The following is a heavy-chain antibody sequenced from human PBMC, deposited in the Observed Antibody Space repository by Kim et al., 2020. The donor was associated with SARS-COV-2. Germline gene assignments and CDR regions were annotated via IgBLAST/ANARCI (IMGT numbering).Heavy chain of an antibody. D-gene: IGHD3-16*02. CDR1: GYTFTNNA. V-gene: IGHV7-4-1*02. Sequence: ASVKVSCKASGYTFTNNAISWVRQAPGQGLEWMGWINTDTGNPTYAQAFTRRFVFSEDTSVTTAYLQISSLEAEDTALYYCARVIWGTYRYTDYWGQGTLVTVSS. CDR3: ARVIWGTYRYTDY. CDR2: INTDTGNP. J-gene: IGHJ4*02.